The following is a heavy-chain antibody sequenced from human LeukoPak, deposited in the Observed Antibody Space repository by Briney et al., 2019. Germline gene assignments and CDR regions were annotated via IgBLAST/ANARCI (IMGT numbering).Heavy chain of an antibody. Sequence: SETLSLTCTVSGGSISSYYWSWIRQPPGKGLEWIGYIYYSGSTNYNPSLKSRVTISVDTSKNQFSLKLSSVTAADTAVYYCARYRTGSSWYRGWFDPWGQGTLVTVSS. CDR1: GGSISSYY. D-gene: IGHD6-13*01. CDR2: IYYSGST. J-gene: IGHJ5*02. CDR3: ARYRTGSSWYRGWFDP. V-gene: IGHV4-59*12.